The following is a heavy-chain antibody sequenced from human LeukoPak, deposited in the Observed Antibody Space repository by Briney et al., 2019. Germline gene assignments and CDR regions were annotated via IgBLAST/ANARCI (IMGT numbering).Heavy chain of an antibody. D-gene: IGHD3-22*01. Sequence: ASVKVSCKASGYTFTGYYMHWVRQAPGQGLEWMGWINPNSGGTNYAQKFQGRVTMTRDTSICTAYMELSRLRSDDTAVYYCARPAYYYDSSGYTEYFQHWGQGTLVTVSS. CDR3: ARPAYYYDSSGYTEYFQH. CDR1: GYTFTGYY. CDR2: INPNSGGT. J-gene: IGHJ1*01. V-gene: IGHV1-2*02.